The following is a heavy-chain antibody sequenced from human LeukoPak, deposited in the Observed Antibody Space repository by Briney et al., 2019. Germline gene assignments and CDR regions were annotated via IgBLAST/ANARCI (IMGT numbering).Heavy chain of an antibody. J-gene: IGHJ4*02. CDR2: MNPNSGNT. D-gene: IGHD3-3*01. CDR3: ARLGTYYDFWSGYYLDY. Sequence: ASVKVSCKASGYTFTSCDINWVRQATGQGLEWMGWMNPNSGNTGYAQKFQGRVTITRNTSISTAYMELSSLRSEDTAVYYCARLGTYYDFWSGYYLDYWGQGTLVTVSS. CDR1: GYTFTSCD. V-gene: IGHV1-8*03.